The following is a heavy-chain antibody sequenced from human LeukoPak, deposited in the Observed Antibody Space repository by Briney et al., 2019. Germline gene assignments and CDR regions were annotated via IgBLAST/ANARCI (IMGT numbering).Heavy chain of an antibody. J-gene: IGHJ4*02. Sequence: SVKVSCKASGGTFTSYAISWVRQALGQGLEWMGGIIPVFVTANYAQKFQGSDTISADESTSTAYMERSSLRSEDTAVYYCARGGYSGSYYAQFDYWGQGTLVTVSS. CDR3: ARGGYSGSYYAQFDY. D-gene: IGHD1-26*01. CDR1: GGTFTSYA. CDR2: IIPVFVTA. V-gene: IGHV1-69*13.